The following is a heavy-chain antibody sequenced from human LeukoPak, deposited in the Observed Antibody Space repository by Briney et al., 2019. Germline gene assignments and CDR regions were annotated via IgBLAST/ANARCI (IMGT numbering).Heavy chain of an antibody. CDR1: GGSISSYY. Sequence: SETLSLTCTVSGGSISSYYWSWIRQHPGKGLEWIGYIYYSGSTNYNPSLKSRVTISVDTSKNQFSLKLSSVTAADTAVYYCATDYGDGYWYFDLWGRGTLVTVSS. D-gene: IGHD4-17*01. CDR2: IYYSGST. J-gene: IGHJ2*01. CDR3: ATDYGDGYWYFDL. V-gene: IGHV4-59*01.